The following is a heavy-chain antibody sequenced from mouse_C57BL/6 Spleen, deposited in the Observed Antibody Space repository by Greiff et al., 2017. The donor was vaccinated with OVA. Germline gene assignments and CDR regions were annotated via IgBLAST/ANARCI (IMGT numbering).Heavy chain of an antibody. J-gene: IGHJ4*01. Sequence: VMLVESGPELVKPGASVKLSCKASGYTFTSYDINWVKQRPGQGLEWIGWIYPRDGSTKYNEKFKGKATLTVDTSSSTAYMELHSLTSEDSAVYFCARGFDYYGSSYAMDYWGQGTSVTVSS. CDR1: GYTFTSYD. CDR2: IYPRDGST. D-gene: IGHD1-1*01. V-gene: IGHV1-85*01. CDR3: ARGFDYYGSSYAMDY.